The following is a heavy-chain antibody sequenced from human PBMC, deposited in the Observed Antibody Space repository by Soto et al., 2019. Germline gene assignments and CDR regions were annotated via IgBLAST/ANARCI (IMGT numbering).Heavy chain of an antibody. V-gene: IGHV1-18*01. CDR3: AIYTSRGDYDY. Sequence: QVQLVQSGAEVKKPGASVKVSCKASGYTFTSYGISWVRQAPGQGLEWMGWINVYNGNTNYAQKLQGRVTMTTHTSPTTAYLDLRSLVSDDTAVYFCAIYTSRGDYDYWGQGPRVPVPS. CDR1: GYTFTSYG. D-gene: IGHD3-10*01. J-gene: IGHJ4*02. CDR2: INVYNGNT.